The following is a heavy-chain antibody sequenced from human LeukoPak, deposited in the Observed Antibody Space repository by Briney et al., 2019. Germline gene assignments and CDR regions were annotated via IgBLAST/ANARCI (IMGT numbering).Heavy chain of an antibody. CDR3: AKDRGRIGSSWYDY. D-gene: IGHD6-13*01. J-gene: IGHJ4*02. CDR1: GFTFDDYA. V-gene: IGHV3-9*01. Sequence: PGRSLRLSCAASGFTFDDYAMHWVRQAPGKGLEWVSGISWNSGSIGYADSVEGRFTISRDNAKNSLYLQMNSLRAEDTALYYCAKDRGRIGSSWYDYWGQGTLVTVSS. CDR2: ISWNSGSI.